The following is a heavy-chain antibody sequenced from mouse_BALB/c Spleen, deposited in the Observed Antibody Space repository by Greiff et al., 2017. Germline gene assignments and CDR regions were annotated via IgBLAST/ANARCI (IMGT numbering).Heavy chain of an antibody. D-gene: IGHD2-14*01. CDR1: GDSITSGY. V-gene: IGHV3-8*02. J-gene: IGHJ4*01. Sequence: EVKLEESGPSLVKPSQTLSLTCSVTGDSITSGYWNWIRKFPGNKLEYMGYISYSGSTYYNPSLKSRISITRDTSKNQYYLQLNSVTTEDTATYYCARNYRYDYYAMDYWGQGTSVTVSS. CDR3: ARNYRYDYYAMDY. CDR2: ISYSGST.